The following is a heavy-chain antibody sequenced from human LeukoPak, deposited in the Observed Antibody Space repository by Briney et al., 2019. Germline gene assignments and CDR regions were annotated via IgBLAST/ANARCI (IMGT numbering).Heavy chain of an antibody. D-gene: IGHD5-12*01. Sequence: GGSLRLSCAASGVTLSAAWMNWVRQAPGKGLEWGGRIKTKGEGGPTDYAAPVRGRFTVSRDDSRNILYLQMDSLKAEDTAVYYCATDTVTTNDYGLDYWGQGAQVTVSS. J-gene: IGHJ4*02. V-gene: IGHV3-15*01. CDR2: IKTKGEGGPT. CDR3: ATDTVTTNDYGLDY. CDR1: GVTLSAAW.